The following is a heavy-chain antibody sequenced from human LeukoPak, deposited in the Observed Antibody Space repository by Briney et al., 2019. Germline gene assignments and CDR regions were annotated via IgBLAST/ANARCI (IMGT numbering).Heavy chain of an antibody. CDR1: GYTFTGYY. J-gene: IGHJ4*02. CDR2: ISGYNGNT. V-gene: IGHV1-18*04. Sequence: ASVKVSCKASGYTFTGYYMHWVRQAPGQGLEWLGWISGYNGNTNFAQKFQGRVTITTDTSTSTAYMELRSLRSDDTAVYYCTRDDPQWREHDYWGQGTLVTVSS. D-gene: IGHD6-19*01. CDR3: TRDDPQWREHDY.